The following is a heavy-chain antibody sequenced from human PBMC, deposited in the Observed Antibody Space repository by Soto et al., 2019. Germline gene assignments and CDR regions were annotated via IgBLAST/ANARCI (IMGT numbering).Heavy chain of an antibody. Sequence: GASVKVSCKASGYTFTSYAMHWVRQAPGQRLEWMGWINAGNGNTKYSQKFQGRVTITRDTSASTAYMELSSLRPEDTAVYYCARDLTAVVPAAIDVAARPYYYYGMDVWGQGTTVTVSS. CDR2: INAGNGNT. D-gene: IGHD2-2*02. V-gene: IGHV1-3*01. CDR1: GYTFTSYA. J-gene: IGHJ6*02. CDR3: ARDLTAVVPAAIDVAARPYYYYGMDV.